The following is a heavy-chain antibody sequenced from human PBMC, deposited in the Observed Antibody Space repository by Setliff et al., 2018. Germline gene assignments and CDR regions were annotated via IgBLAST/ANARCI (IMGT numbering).Heavy chain of an antibody. CDR2: NDPNDSDT. J-gene: IGHJ6*02. V-gene: IGHV5-51*01. Sequence: GEALKIPCKGSGYTFAKYWIGWVRQMPGKGLEWMGVNDPNDSDTTYSPSFQGQVTISADKSISTAYLQWRSLRASDTATYYCARRGELCRTTNCYHYSYDLDVWGQGPTVTVSS. CDR3: ARRGELCRTTNCYHYSYDLDV. CDR1: GYTFAKYW. D-gene: IGHD2-2*01.